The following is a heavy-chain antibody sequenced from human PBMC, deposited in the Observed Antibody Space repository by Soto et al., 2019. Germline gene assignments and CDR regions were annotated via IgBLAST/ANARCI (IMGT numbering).Heavy chain of an antibody. V-gene: IGHV3-30*18. CDR1: GFTFSSYG. CDR3: AKDLGGSYYYFDY. Sequence: QVQLVESGGGVVQPGRSPRLSCAASGFTFSSYGMHWVRQAPGKGLEWVAVISYDGSNKYYADSVKGRFTISRDNSKNTLYLQMNSLRAEDTAVYYCAKDLGGSYYYFDYWGQGTLVTVSS. D-gene: IGHD1-26*01. CDR2: ISYDGSNK. J-gene: IGHJ4*02.